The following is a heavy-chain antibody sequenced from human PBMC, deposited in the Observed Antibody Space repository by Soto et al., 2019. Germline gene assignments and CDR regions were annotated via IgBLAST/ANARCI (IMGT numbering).Heavy chain of an antibody. CDR3: ARDHRLVPAAAAAF. V-gene: IGHV1-18*01. J-gene: IGHJ4*02. CDR2: ISPYTGNT. CDR1: GYTFTSYG. D-gene: IGHD2-2*01. Sequence: QVQLVQSGAEVKKPGASVKVSCKASGYTFTSYGITWVRQAPGQGLEWMGWISPYTGNTNYAPKLQGRVTMTTDTSTSTAYLELTSLRSDDTAVYYCARDHRLVPAAAAAFWGQGTLVTVSS.